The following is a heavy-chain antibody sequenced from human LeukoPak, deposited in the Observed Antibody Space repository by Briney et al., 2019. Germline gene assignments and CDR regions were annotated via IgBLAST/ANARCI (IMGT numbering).Heavy chain of an antibody. CDR2: IWYDGSAQ. J-gene: IGHJ3*02. Sequence: GGSLRLSCAASGFTFSSYAMHWVRQAPGKGLEWVALIWYDGSAQYYGDSVKGRFTISRDNAKNTLYLQMNGLRAEDTAVYYCARDPVYHSSGYYGSFDMWGQGTLVTVSS. CDR3: ARDPVYHSSGYYGSFDM. D-gene: IGHD3-22*01. V-gene: IGHV3-33*08. CDR1: GFTFSSYA.